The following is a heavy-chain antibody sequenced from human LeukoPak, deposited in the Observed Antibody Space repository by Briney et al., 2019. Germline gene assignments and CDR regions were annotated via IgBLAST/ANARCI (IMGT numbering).Heavy chain of an antibody. J-gene: IGHJ6*03. CDR2: IHYSGST. CDR3: ATLGNVDWLARNYYYYYMDV. Sequence: ASETLSLTCTVSGGSISSSSHYWGWIRQPPGKGLEWIGSIHYSGSTYYNPSLRSRVTISVDTSKNLFSLKLSSVAAADTAVYYCATLGNVDWLARNYYYYYMDVWGKGTTVTISS. D-gene: IGHD3-9*01. V-gene: IGHV4-39*01. CDR1: GGSISSSSHY.